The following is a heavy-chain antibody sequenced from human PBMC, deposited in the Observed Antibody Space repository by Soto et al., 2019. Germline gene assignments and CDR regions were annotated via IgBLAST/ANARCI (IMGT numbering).Heavy chain of an antibody. CDR3: AKDLEMAHNWSY. D-gene: IGHD1-1*01. J-gene: IGHJ4*02. V-gene: IGHV3-30*18. CDR1: GFTFSIYG. CDR2: ISYDGSNK. Sequence: QVQLVESGGGVVQPGRSLRLSCAASGFTFSIYGMHWVRQAPGKGLEWVAVISYDGSNKYYADSVKGRFTISRHNSKNTLYLQMNSMRAEDTAVYYGAKDLEMAHNWSYWGQGTLVTVSS.